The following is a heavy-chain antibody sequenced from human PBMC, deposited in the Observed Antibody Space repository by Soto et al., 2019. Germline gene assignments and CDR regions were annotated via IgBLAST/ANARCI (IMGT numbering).Heavy chain of an antibody. D-gene: IGHD5-18*01. Sequence: VGSLRLSCAASGFTFSSYGMHWVRQAPGKGLEWVAVIWYDGSSKYYADSVKGRFTISRDNSKNTLYLQMNSLRAEDTAVYYCARDREAMELYPWGQGTLVTVSS. CDR1: GFTFSSYG. CDR3: ARDREAMELYP. V-gene: IGHV3-33*01. J-gene: IGHJ5*02. CDR2: IWYDGSSK.